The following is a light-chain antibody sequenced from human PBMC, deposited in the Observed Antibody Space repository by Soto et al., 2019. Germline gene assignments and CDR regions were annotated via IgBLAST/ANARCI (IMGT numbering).Light chain of an antibody. Sequence: QSVLTQPPSVSGAPGQRVTISCNGSSSNIGAGYDVHWYQQLPGTAPKLLIYGNNNRPSGVPDRFSGSKSGTSASLAISGLQAEDDSDYYCQSYDSSLSGHVVFGGGTKLTVL. CDR2: GNN. V-gene: IGLV1-40*01. CDR1: SSNIGAGYD. J-gene: IGLJ2*01. CDR3: QSYDSSLSGHVV.